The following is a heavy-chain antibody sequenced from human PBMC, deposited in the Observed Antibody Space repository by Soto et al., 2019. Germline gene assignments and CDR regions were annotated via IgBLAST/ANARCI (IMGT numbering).Heavy chain of an antibody. CDR1: GYTFTSYG. CDR3: ARGNTRRYCSGGSCYPPSVDC. D-gene: IGHD2-15*01. CDR2: ISAYNGNT. J-gene: IGHJ4*02. V-gene: IGHV1-18*01. Sequence: QVQLVQSGAEVKKPGASVKVSCKASGYTFTSYGISWVRQAPGQGLEWMGWISAYNGNTNYAQKLQGRVTMTTDTSTSTAYMEVMSLRSDDTAVYYCARGNTRRYCSGGSCYPPSVDCWGQGTLVTVCS.